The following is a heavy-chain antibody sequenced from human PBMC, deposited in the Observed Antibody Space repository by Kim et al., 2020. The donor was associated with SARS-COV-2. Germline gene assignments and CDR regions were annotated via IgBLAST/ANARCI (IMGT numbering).Heavy chain of an antibody. Sequence: SAGSLDGRFTISRHSTKTTLYLQMNSLRAEDTAVYYCAREPNTSWYYFAYWGQGTLVTVSS. CDR3: AREPNTSWYYFAY. J-gene: IGHJ4*02. V-gene: IGHV3-74*01.